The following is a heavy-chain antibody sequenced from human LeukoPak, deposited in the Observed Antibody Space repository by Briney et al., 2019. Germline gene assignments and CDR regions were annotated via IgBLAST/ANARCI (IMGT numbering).Heavy chain of an antibody. CDR1: GFTFSDYY. Sequence: GGSLRLSXAASGFTFSDYYMSWIRQAPGKGLEWVSYISSSGSTIYYADSVKGRFTISRDNAKISLYLQMNSLRAEDTAVYYCARAQYSGSHSPFDYWGQGTLVTVSS. J-gene: IGHJ4*02. CDR2: ISSSGSTI. CDR3: ARAQYSGSHSPFDY. V-gene: IGHV3-11*04. D-gene: IGHD1-26*01.